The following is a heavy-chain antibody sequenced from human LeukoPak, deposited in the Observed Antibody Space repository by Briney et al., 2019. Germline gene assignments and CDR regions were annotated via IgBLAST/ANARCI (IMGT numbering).Heavy chain of an antibody. CDR1: GYTFTSYY. V-gene: IGHV1-69*06. CDR3: ARTLVDTAMAFDY. Sequence: ASVKVSCKASGYTFTSYYMHWVRQAPGQGLEWMGGIIPIFGTANYAQKFQGRVTITADKSTSTAYMELSSLRSEDTAVYYCARTLVDTAMAFDYWGQGTLVTVSS. CDR2: IIPIFGTA. J-gene: IGHJ4*02. D-gene: IGHD5-18*01.